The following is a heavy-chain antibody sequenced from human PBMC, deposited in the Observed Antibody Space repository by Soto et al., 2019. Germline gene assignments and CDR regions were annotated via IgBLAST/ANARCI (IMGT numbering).Heavy chain of an antibody. CDR2: INPNSGGT. Sequence: ASVRVSCKASGYTFTGYYMHWVRQAPGLVLEWMGWINPNSGGTNYAQKFQGWVTMTRDTSISTAYMELSRLRSDDTAVYYCARGYYYYGMDVWGQGTTVTVYS. CDR3: ARGYYYYGMDV. V-gene: IGHV1-2*04. J-gene: IGHJ6*02. CDR1: GYTFTGYY.